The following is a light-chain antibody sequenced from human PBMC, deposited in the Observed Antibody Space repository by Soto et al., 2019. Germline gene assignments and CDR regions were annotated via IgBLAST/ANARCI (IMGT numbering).Light chain of an antibody. J-gene: IGKJ1*01. CDR3: QQYGSSET. CDR2: GAS. Sequence: ERVMTQSPVTLSMSPGERATLSYRASQSVSRKLVWYEQKPVQAPRLLIYGASSRATGIPDRFSGSGSGTDFTLTISRLEPEDFAVYYCQQYGSSETFGQGTKVDIK. CDR1: QSVSRK. V-gene: IGKV3-20*01.